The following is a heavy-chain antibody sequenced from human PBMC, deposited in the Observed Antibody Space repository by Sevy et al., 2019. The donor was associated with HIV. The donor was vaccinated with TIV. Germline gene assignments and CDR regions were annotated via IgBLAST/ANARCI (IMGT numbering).Heavy chain of an antibody. CDR1: GYTFTGYY. D-gene: IGHD6-13*01. Sequence: ASVKVSCKASGYTFTGYYMHWVRQAPGQGLEWMGRNNPNSGGTNYAQKFQGRVTMTRDTSISTAYMELSRLRSDDTAGYYCARDGGAAADFDYWGQGTLVTVSS. V-gene: IGHV1-2*06. J-gene: IGHJ4*02. CDR3: ARDGGAAADFDY. CDR2: NNPNSGGT.